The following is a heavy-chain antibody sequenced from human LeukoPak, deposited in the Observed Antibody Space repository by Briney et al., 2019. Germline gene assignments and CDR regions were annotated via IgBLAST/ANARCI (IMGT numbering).Heavy chain of an antibody. D-gene: IGHD5-24*01. CDR1: GDSISSSMFY. J-gene: IGHJ4*02. V-gene: IGHV4-39*07. CDR2: ILYSGST. Sequence: SETLSLTCTVSGDSISSSMFYWGWIRQSPGGGLEWIGNILYSGSTYYNPSLNSRVTISVDTSKNQFSLKLSSVTAADTAAYYCARERVVYLRDGVFDYWGQGALVTVSS. CDR3: ARERVVYLRDGVFDY.